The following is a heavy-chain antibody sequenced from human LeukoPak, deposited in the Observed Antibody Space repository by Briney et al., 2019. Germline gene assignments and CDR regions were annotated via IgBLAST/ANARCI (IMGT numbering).Heavy chain of an antibody. D-gene: IGHD1-26*01. J-gene: IGHJ4*02. CDR1: GYTFTSYD. Sequence: GASVKVSCKASGYTFTSYDINWVRQATGQGLEWMGWMNPNSGNTGYAQKFKGRVTMTRNTSISTAYMELSSLRSEDTAVYYCAREVFRVGATNWGQGTLVTVSS. CDR3: AREVFRVGATN. CDR2: MNPNSGNT. V-gene: IGHV1-8*01.